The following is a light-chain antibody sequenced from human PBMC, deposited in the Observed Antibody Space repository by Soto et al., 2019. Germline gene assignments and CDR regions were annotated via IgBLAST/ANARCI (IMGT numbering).Light chain of an antibody. J-gene: IGKJ1*01. CDR1: QSISDT. CDR3: QQYNNWPWT. Sequence: EIVMTQSPVTLSVSPVGRATLSCMASQSISDTLAWYQQKPGQAPRLLIHGASTRAPGFPARLSGSGSGTDFTLTISSLQSEDFAVYYCQQYNNWPWTFGQGTKVDI. CDR2: GAS. V-gene: IGKV3-15*01.